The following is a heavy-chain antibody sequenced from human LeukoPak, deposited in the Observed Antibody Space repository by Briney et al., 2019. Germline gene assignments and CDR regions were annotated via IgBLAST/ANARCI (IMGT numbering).Heavy chain of an antibody. Sequence: GGSLRLSCAASGFTFSSYWMHWVRQAPGKGLVWVSRINSDGSSTSYADSVKGRFTISRDNAKNSLYLQMNSLRAEDTAVYYCARVGVVTTLPMDAFDIWGQGTMVTVSS. CDR3: ARVGVVTTLPMDAFDI. D-gene: IGHD2-21*02. CDR2: INSDGSST. CDR1: GFTFSSYW. V-gene: IGHV3-74*01. J-gene: IGHJ3*02.